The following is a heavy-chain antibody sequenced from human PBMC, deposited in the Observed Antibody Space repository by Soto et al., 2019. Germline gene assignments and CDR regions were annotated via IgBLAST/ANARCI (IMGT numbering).Heavy chain of an antibody. D-gene: IGHD1-26*01. CDR2: IKSKTDGGTT. Sequence: RSCAASGFTFSHAWMSWVRQAPGKGLEWVGRIKSKTDGGTTDYAAPVKGRFTISRDDSKNTLYLQMNSLKTEDTAVYYCTTDALGATKSDYWGQGTLVTVSS. J-gene: IGHJ4*02. CDR1: GFTFSHAW. CDR3: TTDALGATKSDY. V-gene: IGHV3-15*01.